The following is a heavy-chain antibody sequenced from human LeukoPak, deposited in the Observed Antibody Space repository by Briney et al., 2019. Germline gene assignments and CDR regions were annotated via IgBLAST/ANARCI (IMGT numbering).Heavy chain of an antibody. D-gene: IGHD6-25*01. J-gene: IGHJ3*01. CDR1: GFTFSSHW. CDR3: AREVFEGQRQSDAFDV. V-gene: IGHV3-74*01. Sequence: GGSLRLSCAASGFTFSSHWMHWVRQAPGEGLVWVSRVNGPGDWTHYADSVRGRFIISRDSAENTISLQMNNLRAEDTAVYFCAREVFEGQRQSDAFDVWGQGTMVTVSS. CDR2: VNGPGDWT.